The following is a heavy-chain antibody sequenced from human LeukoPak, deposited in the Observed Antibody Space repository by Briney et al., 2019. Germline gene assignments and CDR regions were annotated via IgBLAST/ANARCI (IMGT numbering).Heavy chain of an antibody. J-gene: IGHJ4*02. CDR3: AKAEYYDILTGYSLDY. CDR2: ISWNSGSI. D-gene: IGHD3-9*01. V-gene: IGHV3-9*01. Sequence: PGGSLRLPCAASGFTFDDYAMHWVRQAPGKGLEWVSGISWNSGSIGYADSVKGRFTISRDNAKNSLYLQMNSLRAEDTALYYCAKAEYYDILTGYSLDYWGQGTLVTVSS. CDR1: GFTFDDYA.